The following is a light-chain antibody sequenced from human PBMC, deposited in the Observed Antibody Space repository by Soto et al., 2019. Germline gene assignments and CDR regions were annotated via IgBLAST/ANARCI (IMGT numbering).Light chain of an antibody. CDR1: QSFSSSY. Sequence: EIVLTQSPGTLSLSPRERTTLSCRASQSFSSSYLAWYQQKPGQAPRLRIYGASSSAASIPDRCSGSGSGTDFTLTISGLEPEDFAVYYCQHYGSALFTFGHGTKVDVK. J-gene: IGKJ3*01. CDR3: QHYGSALFT. V-gene: IGKV3-20*01. CDR2: GAS.